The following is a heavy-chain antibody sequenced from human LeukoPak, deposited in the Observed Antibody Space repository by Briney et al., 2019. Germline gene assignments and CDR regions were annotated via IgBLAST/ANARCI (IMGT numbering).Heavy chain of an antibody. V-gene: IGHV4-4*07. J-gene: IGHJ4*02. D-gene: IGHD3-22*01. CDR2: IYTSGST. CDR1: GGSISSYY. CDR3: ARVVDRPATYYYDSSEVDYFDY. Sequence: SETLSLTCTVSGGSISSYYWSWIRQPAGKGLEWIGRIYTSGSTNYNPSLKSRVTMSVDTSKNQFSLKPSSVTAADTAVYYCARVVDRPATYYYDSSEVDYFDYWGQGTLVTVSS.